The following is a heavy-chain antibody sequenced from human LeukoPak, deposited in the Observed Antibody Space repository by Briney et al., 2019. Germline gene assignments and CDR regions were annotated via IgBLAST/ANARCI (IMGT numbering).Heavy chain of an antibody. D-gene: IGHD6-19*01. V-gene: IGHV4-59*01. Sequence: PSETLSLTCSVSGGPLIDSYWSWIRQPPGKGLEWMGYIHYSGSTSYNPSLKGRDTISVDTSKNQFSLNLSSVTAADTAVYYCARGNGWSLYWGQGTLVTVSS. CDR2: IHYSGST. J-gene: IGHJ4*02. CDR3: ARGNGWSLY. CDR1: GGPLIDSY.